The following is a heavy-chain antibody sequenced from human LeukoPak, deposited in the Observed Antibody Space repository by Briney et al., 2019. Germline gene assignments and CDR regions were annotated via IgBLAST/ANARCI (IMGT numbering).Heavy chain of an antibody. J-gene: IGHJ4*02. D-gene: IGHD2-21*02. CDR3: ARMPRGIEVVTPYYFDS. Sequence: PSETLSLTCSVVGGPLNSGAYYWSWIRQHPGEGLEWIGYISYRGSTHYNPSLKSRVSISGDTSTNHFSLNLNSVTAADTAVYYCARMPRGIEVVTPYYFDSWGQGTLVTVSS. CDR2: ISYRGST. CDR1: GGPLNSGAYY. V-gene: IGHV4-31*03.